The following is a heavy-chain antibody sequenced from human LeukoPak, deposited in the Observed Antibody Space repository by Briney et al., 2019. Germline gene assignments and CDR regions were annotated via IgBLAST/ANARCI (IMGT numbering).Heavy chain of an antibody. Sequence: GASVKVSCKASGGTFSSYAISWVRQAPGQGLEWMGGIIPIFGTANYAQKFQGGVTITADESTSTAYMELSSLRSEDTAVYYCAREIGLDTAMATDYWGQGTLVTVSS. CDR3: AREIGLDTAMATDY. D-gene: IGHD5-18*01. CDR2: IIPIFGTA. CDR1: GGTFSSYA. J-gene: IGHJ4*02. V-gene: IGHV1-69*13.